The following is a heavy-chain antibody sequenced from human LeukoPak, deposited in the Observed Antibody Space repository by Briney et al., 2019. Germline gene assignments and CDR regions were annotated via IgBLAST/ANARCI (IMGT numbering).Heavy chain of an antibody. CDR2: IYYTGRT. Sequence: SETLSLTCTVSGGSTSSSSYYWGWLRQPPGKGLEWIGNIYYTGRTYYNPSLKSRVTISVDTSKNQFSLKLSSVSAADTAVYYCARLYYYDSSGPPLWGQGSLVTVSS. CDR3: ARLYYYDSSGPPL. V-gene: IGHV4-39*01. J-gene: IGHJ4*02. D-gene: IGHD3-22*01. CDR1: GGSTSSSSYY.